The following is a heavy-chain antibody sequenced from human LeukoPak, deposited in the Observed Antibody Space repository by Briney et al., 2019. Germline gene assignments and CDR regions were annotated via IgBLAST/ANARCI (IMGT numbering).Heavy chain of an antibody. D-gene: IGHD3-10*01. Sequence: SETLSLTCTVSGGSISSYYWSWIRQPPGKGRVWIGYIYYSGSTNYNPSLKSRVTISVDTSKNQFSLKLSSVTAADTAVYYCARGGFGELSGYWGQGTLVTVSS. CDR1: GGSISSYY. V-gene: IGHV4-59*01. J-gene: IGHJ4*02. CDR2: IYYSGST. CDR3: ARGGFGELSGY.